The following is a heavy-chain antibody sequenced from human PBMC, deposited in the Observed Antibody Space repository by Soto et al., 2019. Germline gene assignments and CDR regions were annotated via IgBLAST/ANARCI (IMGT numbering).Heavy chain of an antibody. Sequence: GGSLRLSCAASGFTFSNFALSWVCQAPGKGLEWVSAISGSGVRTYYADSVKGRFTISRDNSKDTPYLQMNSLRADDTAVYYCAKDGGGAPIFGVVNNWFDPWGQGTLVTVSS. J-gene: IGHJ5*02. CDR2: ISGSGVRT. V-gene: IGHV3-23*01. CDR1: GFTFSNFA. CDR3: AKDGGGAPIFGVVNNWFDP. D-gene: IGHD3-3*01.